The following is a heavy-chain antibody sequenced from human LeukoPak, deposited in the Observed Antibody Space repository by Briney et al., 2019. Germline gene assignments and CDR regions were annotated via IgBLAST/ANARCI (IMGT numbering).Heavy chain of an antibody. V-gene: IGHV1-46*01. Sequence: GASVKVSCKASGYTFSGYYIHWVRQAPGQGLEWMGIINPSGGSTSYAQKFQGRVTMTRDTSTSTVYMELSSLRSEDTAVYYCARDLDYYGSGIPGYYFDYWGQGTLVTVSS. CDR2: INPSGGST. J-gene: IGHJ4*02. D-gene: IGHD3-10*01. CDR1: GYTFSGYY. CDR3: ARDLDYYGSGIPGYYFDY.